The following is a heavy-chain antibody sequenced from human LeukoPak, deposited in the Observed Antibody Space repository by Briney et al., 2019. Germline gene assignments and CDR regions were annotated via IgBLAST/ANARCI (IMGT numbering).Heavy chain of an antibody. CDR3: AKDRHGYYYDSSGYYQSWYFDY. Sequence: GGSLRLSCAASGFTFSSYWMSWVRQAPGKGLEWVANIKQDGSEKYYVDSVKGRFTISRDNSKNTLYLQMNSLRAEDTAVYYCAKDRHGYYYDSSGYYQSWYFDYWGQGTLVTVSS. CDR2: IKQDGSEK. J-gene: IGHJ4*02. V-gene: IGHV3-7*01. D-gene: IGHD3-22*01. CDR1: GFTFSSYW.